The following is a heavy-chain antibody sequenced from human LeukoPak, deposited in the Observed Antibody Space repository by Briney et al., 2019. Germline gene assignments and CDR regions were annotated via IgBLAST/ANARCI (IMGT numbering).Heavy chain of an antibody. V-gene: IGHV4-39*02. CDR3: AKRDDSGGNLVDL. CDR1: GGSIRSGSHY. Sequence: SETLSLTCTVSGGSIRSGSHYWVWIRQPPGKGLAWIGSIYYSGSTYYNSSLENRVTISIDTSKNHFSLRLRSLSAADTSVYYCAKRDDSGGNLVDLWGQGTLVTVSS. J-gene: IGHJ4*02. CDR2: IYYSGST. D-gene: IGHD3-22*01.